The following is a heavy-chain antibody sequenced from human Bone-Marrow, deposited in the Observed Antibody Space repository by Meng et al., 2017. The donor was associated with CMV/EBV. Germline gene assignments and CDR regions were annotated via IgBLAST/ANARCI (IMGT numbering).Heavy chain of an antibody. V-gene: IGHV3-21*01. CDR3: ARGGYCSSTSCLNYYYGMDV. CDR2: ISSSSSYI. D-gene: IGHD2-2*03. Sequence: GESLKISCAASGFTFSNAWMSWVRQAPGKGLEWVSSISSSSSYIYYADSVKGRFTISRDNAKNSLYLQMNSLRAEDTAVYYCARGGYCSSTSCLNYYYGMDVWGQGTTVTVSS. CDR1: GFTFSNAW. J-gene: IGHJ6*02.